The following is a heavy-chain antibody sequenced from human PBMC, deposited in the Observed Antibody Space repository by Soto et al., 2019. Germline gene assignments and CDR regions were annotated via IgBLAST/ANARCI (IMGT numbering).Heavy chain of an antibody. Sequence: PSETLTLTCAASGWSFSVYNCGWLRQPPGKGLEWIGEINHSGSTNYNPSLKSRVTISVDTSKNQFSLKLSSVTAADTAVYYCARGVPYYYGSGKPGWFDPWGQG. CDR1: GWSFSVYN. J-gene: IGHJ5*02. CDR2: INHSGST. CDR3: ARGVPYYYGSGKPGWFDP. D-gene: IGHD3-10*01. V-gene: IGHV4-34*01.